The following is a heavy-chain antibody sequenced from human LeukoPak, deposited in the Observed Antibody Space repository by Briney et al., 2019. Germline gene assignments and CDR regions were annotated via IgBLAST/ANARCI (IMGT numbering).Heavy chain of an antibody. J-gene: IGHJ5*02. D-gene: IGHD1-26*01. CDR2: TYFRSEWHT. V-gene: IGHV6-1*01. Sequence: SQTLSLTFDVSGDSVSNKNGAWNWLRQSPSRGLEWLGRTYFRSEWHTDYAVSVKGRIAITADTSKNQFSLQLASVTPEDTAVYYCASGWALSWGQGSLVTVSS. CDR3: ASGWALS. CDR1: GDSVSNKNGA.